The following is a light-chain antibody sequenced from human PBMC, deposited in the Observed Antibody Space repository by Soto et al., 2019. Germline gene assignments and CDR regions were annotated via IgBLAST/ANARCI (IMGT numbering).Light chain of an antibody. CDR3: QQHYTYSWT. CDR1: QSISSW. Sequence: DIHMTQSPSTLSSSLGDRVTITVLASQSISSWLAWYQQKPGEAPKLLIYDASTLESGVPSRFSGSGSETQFTLTISGLQPEDFATYYCQQHYTYSWTFGQGTKVDIK. V-gene: IGKV1-5*01. CDR2: DAS. J-gene: IGKJ1*01.